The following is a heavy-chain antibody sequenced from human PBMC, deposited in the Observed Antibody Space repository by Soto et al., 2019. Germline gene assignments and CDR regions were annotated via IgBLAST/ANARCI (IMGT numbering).Heavy chain of an antibody. CDR2: INAGNGNT. CDR1: GYTFTSYS. D-gene: IGHD6-13*01. Sequence: ASVKVSCKASGYTFTSYSMHWVRQAPGQRLECMGWINAGNGNTKYSQKFQGRVTITRDTSASTAYMELSSLRSEDTAVYYCVVAAAAYYYYYGMDVWGQGTTVTVSS. CDR3: VVAAAAYYYYYGMDV. V-gene: IGHV1-3*01. J-gene: IGHJ6*02.